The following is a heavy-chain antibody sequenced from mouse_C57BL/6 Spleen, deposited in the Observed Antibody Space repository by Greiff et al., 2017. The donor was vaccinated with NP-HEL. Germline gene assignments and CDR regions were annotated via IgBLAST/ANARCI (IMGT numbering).Heavy chain of an antibody. CDR1: GFTFSDYY. CDR2: ISNGGGST. V-gene: IGHV5-12*01. J-gene: IGHJ2*01. Sequence: EVQGVESGGGLVQPGGSLKLSCAASGFTFSDYYMYWVRQTPEKRLEWVAYISNGGGSTYYPDTVKGRFTISRDNAKNTLYLQMSRLKSEDTAMYYCARHSIYDGYHYFDYWGQGTTLTVSS. CDR3: ARHSIYDGYHYFDY. D-gene: IGHD2-3*01.